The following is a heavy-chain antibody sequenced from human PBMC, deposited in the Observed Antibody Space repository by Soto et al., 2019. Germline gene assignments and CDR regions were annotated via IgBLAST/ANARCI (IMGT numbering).Heavy chain of an antibody. V-gene: IGHV4-39*01. D-gene: IGHD4-17*01. J-gene: IGHJ4*02. CDR3: ASHPEYDYGDSGFDY. Sequence: SETLSLTCTVSGGSISSSSYYWGWIRQPPGKGLEWIGSIYYSGSTYYNPSLKSRVTISVDTSKNQFSLKLSSVTAADTAVYYCASHPEYDYGDSGFDYWGQGTLVTVSS. CDR1: GGSISSSSYY. CDR2: IYYSGST.